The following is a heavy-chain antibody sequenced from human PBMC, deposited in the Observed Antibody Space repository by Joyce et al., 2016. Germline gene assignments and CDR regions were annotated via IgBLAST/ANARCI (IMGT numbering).Heavy chain of an antibody. Sequence: EVQLLESGGGLVQPGGSLRLSCAASGFTFSSYAMSWVRQAPGKGLEWVSTSSASGASTYYADSVKGRFTISRDNSEDSLYLHMNSLRAEDTAVYYCATWAPTNYDFWSGYSYYFDNWGQGTLVTVSS. CDR2: SSASGAST. J-gene: IGHJ4*02. CDR3: ATWAPTNYDFWSGYSYYFDN. V-gene: IGHV3-23*01. D-gene: IGHD3-3*01. CDR1: GFTFSSYA.